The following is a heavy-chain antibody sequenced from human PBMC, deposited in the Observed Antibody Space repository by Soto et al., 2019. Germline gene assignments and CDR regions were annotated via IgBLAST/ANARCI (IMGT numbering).Heavy chain of an antibody. CDR2: IKQDGSEK. Sequence: GSLRLSCAASGFTFSSYWMSWVRQAPGKGLEWVANIKQDGSEKYYVDSVKGRFTISRDNAKNSLYLQMNSLRAEDTAVYYCARDPFHDYGDYVKRDVWGQGTTVTVSS. CDR3: ARDPFHDYGDYVKRDV. D-gene: IGHD4-17*01. CDR1: GFTFSSYW. V-gene: IGHV3-7*03. J-gene: IGHJ6*02.